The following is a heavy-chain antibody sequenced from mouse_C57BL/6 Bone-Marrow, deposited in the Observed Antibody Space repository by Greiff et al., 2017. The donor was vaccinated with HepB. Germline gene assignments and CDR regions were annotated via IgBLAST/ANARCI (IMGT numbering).Heavy chain of an antibody. V-gene: IGHV14-4*01. J-gene: IGHJ2*01. D-gene: IGHD1-1*02. Sequence: EVQLQQSGAELVRPGASVKLSCTASGFNIKDDYMHWVKQRPEQGLEWIGWIDPENGDTEYASKFQGKATITADTSSNTAYRPLSSLTSEDTAVYYCTTYDGYSDDWGQGTTLTVSS. CDR2: IDPENGDT. CDR3: TTYDGYSDD. CDR1: GFNIKDDY.